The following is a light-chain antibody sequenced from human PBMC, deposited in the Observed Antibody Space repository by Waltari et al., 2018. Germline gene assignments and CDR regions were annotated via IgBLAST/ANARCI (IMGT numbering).Light chain of an antibody. CDR1: SSALVRSDI. V-gene: IGLV2-23*02. CDR3: CSYAGNYVWV. CDR2: DVS. Sequence: QSALTQPAAVSGSPGQSVPISCTAASSALVRSDIFSWYQQHPGNAPKLVISDVSKRPSGVSDRFSGSKSGDTASLTISGLQCEDEADYYCCSYAGNYVWVFGGGTRLTVL. J-gene: IGLJ3*02.